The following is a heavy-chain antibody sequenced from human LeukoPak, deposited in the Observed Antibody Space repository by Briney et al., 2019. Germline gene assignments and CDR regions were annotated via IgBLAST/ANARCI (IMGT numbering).Heavy chain of an antibody. CDR2: LYSGGST. D-gene: IGHD6-13*01. J-gene: IGHJ4*02. CDR3: AKGYGMGYSSSWYERYYFDY. CDR1: GFTVSSSF. V-gene: IGHV3-53*01. Sequence: PGGSLRLSCAASGFTVSSSFMSWVRQAPGRGLEWVSVLYSGGSTYSPDSVKGRFTISRDNSKNTLYLQMNSLRVEDTAVYYCAKGYGMGYSSSWYERYYFDYWGQGTLVTVSS.